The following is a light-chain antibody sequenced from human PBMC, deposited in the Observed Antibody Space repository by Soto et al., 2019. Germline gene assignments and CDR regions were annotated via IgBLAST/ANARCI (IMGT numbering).Light chain of an antibody. CDR1: LTDIGTYYY. CDR2: EVS. CDR3: CTYAGRSNWV. J-gene: IGLJ3*02. Sequence: QSALTQPPSASGSLGQSVTISCTGTLTDIGTYYYVSWYQQHPGKAPKLIIYEVSERPSGVPDRFSGSKSGNTASLTVSGLQAGDEADYYCCTYAGRSNWVFGGGTKLTVL. V-gene: IGLV2-8*01.